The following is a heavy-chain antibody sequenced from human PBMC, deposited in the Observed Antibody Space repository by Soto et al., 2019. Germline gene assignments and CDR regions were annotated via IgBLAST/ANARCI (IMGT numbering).Heavy chain of an antibody. CDR1: GGSITPFY. CDR3: AKSYTSSWYLSS. J-gene: IGHJ5*02. D-gene: IGHD6-13*01. CDR2: IYYSGTT. Sequence: SETLSLTCTVSGGSITPFYWSWIRQPPGRGLEWLGYIYYSGTTNYNPSLKSRVTILVDTSQNQFSLKLSSVTAADTAVYYCAKSYTSSWYLSSWGQGTLVTVSS. V-gene: IGHV4-59*01.